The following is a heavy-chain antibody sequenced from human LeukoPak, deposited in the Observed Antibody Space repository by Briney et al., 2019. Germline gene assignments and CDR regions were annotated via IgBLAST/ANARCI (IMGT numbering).Heavy chain of an antibody. CDR3: ARQPFDKRWLRTFDY. J-gene: IGHJ4*02. V-gene: IGHV1-8*01. D-gene: IGHD5-24*01. CDR2: MNPNSGNT. CDR1: GYSFTSYD. Sequence: GASVKVSCKASGYSFTSYDINWVRQATGQGLEWMGWMNPNSGNTGYAQKFQGRVTMTRNTSISTAYMELSSLRSEDTAVYYCARQPFDKRWLRTFDYWGQGTLVTVSS.